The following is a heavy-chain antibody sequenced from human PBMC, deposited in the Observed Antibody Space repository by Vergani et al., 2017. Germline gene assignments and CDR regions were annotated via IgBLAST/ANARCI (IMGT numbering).Heavy chain of an antibody. Sequence: EVQLVLSGAEVKKPGESLRISCKGSGYSFTSYWISWVRQMPGKGLEWMGRIDPSDSYTNYSPSFQGHVTISADKSISTAYLQWSSLKASDTAMYYCARHYYYDSSGYDFGVDYWGQGTLVTVSS. J-gene: IGHJ4*02. D-gene: IGHD3-22*01. CDR1: GYSFTSYW. CDR3: ARHYYYDSSGYDFGVDY. CDR2: IDPSDSYT. V-gene: IGHV5-10-1*03.